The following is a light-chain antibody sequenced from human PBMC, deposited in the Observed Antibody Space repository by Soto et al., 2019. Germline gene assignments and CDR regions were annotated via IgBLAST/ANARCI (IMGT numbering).Light chain of an antibody. CDR3: QQYGRSPGLLT. CDR1: QTVANTY. J-gene: IGKJ3*01. CDR2: DAS. V-gene: IGKV3-20*01. Sequence: EIVLTQSPGTLSLSPGERVTLSCRASQTVANTYLAWYQQKPGQAPRLLIYDASTRATGIPDRFSGSGSGTDFTLNISRLEPEDFEVYYCQQYGRSPGLLTFGPGTQVDIK.